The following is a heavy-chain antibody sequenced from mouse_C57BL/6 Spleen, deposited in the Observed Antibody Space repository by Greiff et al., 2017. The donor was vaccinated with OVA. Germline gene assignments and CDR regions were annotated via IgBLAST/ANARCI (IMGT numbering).Heavy chain of an antibody. V-gene: IGHV1-18*01. CDR3: ARRLRAWFAY. Sequence: EVQRVESGPELVKPGASVKIPCKASGYTFTDYNMDWVKQSHGKSLEWIGDINPNNGGTIYNQKFKGKATLTVDKSSSTAYMELRSLTSEDTAVYYCARRLRAWFAYWGQGTLVTVSA. CDR1: GYTFTDYN. CDR2: INPNNGGT. J-gene: IGHJ3*01. D-gene: IGHD2-4*01.